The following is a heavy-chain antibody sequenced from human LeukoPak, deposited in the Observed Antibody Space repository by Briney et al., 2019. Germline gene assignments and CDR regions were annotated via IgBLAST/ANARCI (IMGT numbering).Heavy chain of an antibody. Sequence: ASVKVSCKASGYTFTSYGISWVRQAPGQGLDGMGWINAYNGNTNYAQKLQGRVTMTTDTSTSTAYMELRSLRSDDTAVYYCARDRNIAAAGTRSLDYWGQGALVTVSS. V-gene: IGHV1-18*04. CDR3: ARDRNIAAAGTRSLDY. D-gene: IGHD6-13*01. CDR2: INAYNGNT. J-gene: IGHJ4*02. CDR1: GYTFTSYG.